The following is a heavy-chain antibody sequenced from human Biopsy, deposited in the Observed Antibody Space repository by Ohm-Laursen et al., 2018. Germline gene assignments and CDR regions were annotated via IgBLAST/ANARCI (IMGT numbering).Heavy chain of an antibody. D-gene: IGHD2-2*01. J-gene: IGHJ4*02. CDR2: IIPILRTT. V-gene: IGHV1-69*11. CDR3: AREAIGYQLPCDD. Sequence: SVKVSCKAPTGTFNSYGIVWVRQAPGQGLEWMGRIIPILRTTAYAQTFLGRVTITADSPTSTVDMELTSLTSDDTAVYFCAREAIGYQLPCDDWGQGTLVIVSS. CDR1: TGTFNSYG.